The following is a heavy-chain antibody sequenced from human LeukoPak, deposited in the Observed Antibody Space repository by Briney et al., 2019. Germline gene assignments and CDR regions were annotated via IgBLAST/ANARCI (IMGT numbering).Heavy chain of an antibody. J-gene: IGHJ5*02. CDR3: ARPSYCVADNCGYWLDP. CDR1: GYTFTKYL. V-gene: IGHV1-46*01. CDR2: INPQGDIT. Sequence: ASVKVSCKTSGYTFTKYLIHWVRQAPGQGLEWMGTINPQGDITNYAQRFQGRITLTEDTSTSTVYMELSSLTSGDTAVYYCARPSYCVADNCGYWLDPWGPGTLVTVSS. D-gene: IGHD2-21*01.